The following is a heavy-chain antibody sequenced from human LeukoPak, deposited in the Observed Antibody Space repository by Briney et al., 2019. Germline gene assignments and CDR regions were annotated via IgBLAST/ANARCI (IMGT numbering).Heavy chain of an antibody. CDR1: GFTFSSYS. CDR2: ISSSSSTI. D-gene: IGHD1-26*01. CDR3: ARGLSPGGVGAKDY. J-gene: IGHJ4*02. Sequence: GGSLRLSCAASGFTFSSYSMNWVRQAPGKGLEWVSYISSSSSTIYYADSVKGRFTISRDNAKNSLYLQMNSLRAEDTAVYYCARGLSPGGVGAKDYWGQGTLVTVSS. V-gene: IGHV3-48*01.